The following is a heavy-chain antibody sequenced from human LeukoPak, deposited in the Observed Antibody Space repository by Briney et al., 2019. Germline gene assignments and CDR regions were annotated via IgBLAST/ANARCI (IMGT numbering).Heavy chain of an antibody. D-gene: IGHD3-10*01. V-gene: IGHV1-2*02. J-gene: IGHJ4*02. CDR2: INSNTGAT. CDR3: ARGDALVREVPEYYYDY. CDR1: GFTFTNYF. Sequence: VASVKVSCKASGFTFTNYFLHWVRHTPGQGLEWTAYINSNTGATTYAQKFLGRVTLTTDTSISTTYMDLSRLTSGDTAVYYCARGDALVREVPEYYYDYWGQGTLVTVSS.